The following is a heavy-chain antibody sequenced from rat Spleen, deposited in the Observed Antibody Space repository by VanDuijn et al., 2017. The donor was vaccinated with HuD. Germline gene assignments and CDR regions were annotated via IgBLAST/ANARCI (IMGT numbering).Heavy chain of an antibody. CDR2: ISYEGSNA. Sequence: EVQLVESDGGLVQPGRSLKLSCAASGFTFSDYYMVWVRQAPKKGLEWVASISYEGSNAYYGDSVKGRFTISRDNAKSSLYLQMNSLRSEDTATYYCARPGITSYVMDAWGQGASVTVSS. J-gene: IGHJ4*01. D-gene: IGHD1-4*01. V-gene: IGHV5-22*01. CDR3: ARPGITSYVMDA. CDR1: GFTFSDYY.